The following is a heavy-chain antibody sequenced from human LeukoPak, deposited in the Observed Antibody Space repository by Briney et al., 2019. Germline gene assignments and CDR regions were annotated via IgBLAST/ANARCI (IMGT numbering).Heavy chain of an antibody. D-gene: IGHD4-17*01. Sequence: GRSLRLSCAASGFTFSSYAMHWVRQAPGKGLEWVAVISYDGSNKYYADSVKGRFTISRDNSKNTLYLQMNSLRAEDTAVYYCARDTHLDGDYPPVGLFDYWGQGTLVTVSS. CDR3: ARDTHLDGDYPPVGLFDY. CDR1: GFTFSSYA. V-gene: IGHV3-30-3*01. J-gene: IGHJ4*02. CDR2: ISYDGSNK.